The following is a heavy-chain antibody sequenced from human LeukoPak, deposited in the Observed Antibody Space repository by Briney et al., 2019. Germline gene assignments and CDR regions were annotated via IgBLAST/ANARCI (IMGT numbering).Heavy chain of an antibody. CDR1: GFTFDNYG. CDR2: INWDGGTT. Sequence: PTGGSLRLSCAASGFTFDNYGMSWVRQAPGKGLEWVSGINWDGGTTGYADSVKGRFTISRDNAKNSLYLQMNSLRAEDTALYYCARVGVVAATGYYYYMDVWGKGTPVTVS. J-gene: IGHJ6*03. CDR3: ARVGVVAATGYYYYMDV. D-gene: IGHD2-15*01. V-gene: IGHV3-20*04.